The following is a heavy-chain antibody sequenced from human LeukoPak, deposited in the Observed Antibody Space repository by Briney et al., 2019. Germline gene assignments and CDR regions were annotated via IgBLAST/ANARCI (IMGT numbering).Heavy chain of an antibody. J-gene: IGHJ4*02. CDR1: GGSVSSGSYY. Sequence: SETLSLTYTVSGGSVSSGSYYWSWIRQPPGKGLEWIGYIYYSGSTNYNPSLKSRVTISVDTSKNQFSLKLSSVTAADTAVYYCARVPTYYYDSSGYYFGPEIDYWGQGTLVTVSS. CDR2: IYYSGST. D-gene: IGHD3-22*01. CDR3: ARVPTYYYDSSGYYFGPEIDY. V-gene: IGHV4-61*01.